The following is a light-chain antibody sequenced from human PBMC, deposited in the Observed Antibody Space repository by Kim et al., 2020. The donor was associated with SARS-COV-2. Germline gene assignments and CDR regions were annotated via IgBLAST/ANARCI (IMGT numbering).Light chain of an antibody. Sequence: SSELTQDPVVSVALGQTVRITCQGDSLRSYYATWYQQKPRQAPVLVIYGRNNRPSGIPDRFSGSASGNTASLTISGTQAEDEADFYCQSRDSGGKGGFGG. CDR3: QSRDSGGKGG. J-gene: IGLJ2*01. CDR1: SLRSYY. CDR2: GRN. V-gene: IGLV3-19*01.